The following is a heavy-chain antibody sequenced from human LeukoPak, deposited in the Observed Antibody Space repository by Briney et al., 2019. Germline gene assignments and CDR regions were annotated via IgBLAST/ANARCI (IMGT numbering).Heavy chain of an antibody. V-gene: IGHV3-9*01. D-gene: IGHD4-17*01. J-gene: IGHJ4*02. CDR3: AKASHGDYY. CDR1: GFTFDDDA. CDR2: ISWNSGSI. Sequence: PGGSLRLSCAASGFTFDDDAMHWVRQATGKGVEWVSGISWNSGSIGYADSVKGRFTISRDNAKNSLYLQMNSLRAEDTALYYCAKASHGDYYWGQGTLVTVSS.